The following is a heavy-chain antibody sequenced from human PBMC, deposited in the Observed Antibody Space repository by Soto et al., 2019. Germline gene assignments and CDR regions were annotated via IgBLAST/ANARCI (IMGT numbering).Heavy chain of an antibody. CDR3: AKGSSGWYERFDY. V-gene: IGHV3-23*01. CDR2: ISGSGGST. Sequence: EVQLLESGGGLVQPGGSLRLSCAASGFSFSSYAMSWVRQAPGQGLEWVSAISGSGGSTDYADSVKGRFTISRDNSKNTLYLQMNSLRAEDTAVSYCAKGSSGWYERFDYWGQGTLVTVSS. J-gene: IGHJ4*02. CDR1: GFSFSSYA. D-gene: IGHD6-19*01.